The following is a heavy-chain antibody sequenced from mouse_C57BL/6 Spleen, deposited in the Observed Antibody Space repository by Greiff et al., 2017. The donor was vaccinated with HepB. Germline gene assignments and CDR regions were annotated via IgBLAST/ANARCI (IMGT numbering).Heavy chain of an antibody. CDR1: GFTFSDYG. CDR2: ISSGSSTI. V-gene: IGHV5-17*01. J-gene: IGHJ4*01. Sequence: DVQLVESGGGLVKPGGSLKLSCAASGFTFSDYGMHWVRQAPEKGLEWVAYISSGSSTIYYADTVKGRFTISRDNAKNTLFLQMTSLRSEDTAMYYCARSTMVTTRAMDYWGQGTSVTVSS. CDR3: ARSTMVTTRAMDY. D-gene: IGHD2-2*01.